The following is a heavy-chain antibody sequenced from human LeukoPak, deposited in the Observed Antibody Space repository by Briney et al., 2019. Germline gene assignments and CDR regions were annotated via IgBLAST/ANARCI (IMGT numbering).Heavy chain of an antibody. D-gene: IGHD3-3*01. CDR1: GFTVSSNY. V-gene: IGHV4-39*01. Sequence: PGGSLRLSCAASGFTVSSNYMSWVRQAPGKGLEWIGSIYYSGSTYYNPSLKSRVTISVDTSKNQFSLELSSVTAADTAVYYCARHEDFWSGYLVGYFDYWGQGTLVTVSS. J-gene: IGHJ4*02. CDR2: IYYSGST. CDR3: ARHEDFWSGYLVGYFDY.